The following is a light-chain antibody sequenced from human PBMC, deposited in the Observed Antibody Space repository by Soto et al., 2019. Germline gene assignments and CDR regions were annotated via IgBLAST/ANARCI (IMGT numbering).Light chain of an antibody. CDR1: QSISSNY. CDR3: QNRNRWPLA. CDR2: DAS. J-gene: IGKJ4*01. V-gene: IGKV3-11*01. Sequence: EIVLTQSPGTLFLSPGERATLSCRASQSISSNYLAWYQQKPRQAPKVLIYDASNRATGISARFSGSGFGTDFTLTISSLEPEDFAVYYCQNRNRWPLAFGGGTKV.